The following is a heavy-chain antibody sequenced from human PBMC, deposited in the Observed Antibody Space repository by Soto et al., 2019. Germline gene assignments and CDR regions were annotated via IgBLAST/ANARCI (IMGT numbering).Heavy chain of an antibody. V-gene: IGHV1-69*13. CDR1: GGTFSSYA. CDR3: AREFTDFWSGYYYN. D-gene: IGHD3-3*01. J-gene: IGHJ4*02. CDR2: IIPIFGTA. Sequence: VKVSCKASGGTFSSYAISWVRQAPGQGLEWMGGIIPIFGTANYAQKFQGRVTITADESTSTAYMELSSLRSEDTAVYYCAREFTDFWSGYYYNWGQGTLVTVSS.